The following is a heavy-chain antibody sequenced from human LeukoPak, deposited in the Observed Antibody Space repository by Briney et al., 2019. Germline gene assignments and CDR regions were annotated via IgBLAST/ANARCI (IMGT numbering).Heavy chain of an antibody. CDR2: IYYSGST. CDR1: GFTFSSYA. CDR3: ARRLGGSGSYYY. D-gene: IGHD3-10*01. J-gene: IGHJ4*02. V-gene: IGHV4-39*01. Sequence: GSLRLSCAASGFTFSSYAMSWVRQPPGKGLEWIGSIYYSGSTYYNPSLKSRVTISVDTSKNQFSLKLRSVTAADTVVYYCARRLGGSGSYYYWGQGTLVTVSS.